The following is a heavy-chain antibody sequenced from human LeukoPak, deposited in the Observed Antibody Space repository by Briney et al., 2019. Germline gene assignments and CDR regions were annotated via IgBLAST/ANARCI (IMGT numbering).Heavy chain of an antibody. V-gene: IGHV4-4*02. CDR1: GGSISSGNW. CDR2: IYHVGST. J-gene: IGHJ4*02. Sequence: SETLSLTCTVSGGSISSGNWWSWVRQPPGKGLEWIGEIYHVGSTNYNPSLKSRVTISVDKSKNQFSLKLNSVTAADTAVYYCARQRGSRLGDLSWLDYWGQGTLVTVSS. D-gene: IGHD3-16*02. CDR3: ARQRGSRLGDLSWLDY.